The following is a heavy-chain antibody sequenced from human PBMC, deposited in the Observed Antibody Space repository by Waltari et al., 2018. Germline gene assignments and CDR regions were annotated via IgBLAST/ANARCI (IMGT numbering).Heavy chain of an antibody. Sequence: QVQLQQWGAGLLKPSETPSLTCAVYGGSFSGYYWRWIRQPPGKGLEWIGEINHSGSTNYNPSLKSRVTISVDTSKNQFSLKLSSVTAADTAVYYCARGSNTSRRVSWYYWGQGTLVTVSS. D-gene: IGHD3-16*01. CDR1: GGSFSGYY. CDR2: INHSGST. V-gene: IGHV4-34*01. CDR3: ARGSNTSRRVSWYY. J-gene: IGHJ4*02.